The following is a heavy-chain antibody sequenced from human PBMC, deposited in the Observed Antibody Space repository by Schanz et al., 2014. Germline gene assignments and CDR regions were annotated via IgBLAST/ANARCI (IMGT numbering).Heavy chain of an antibody. CDR1: GFTASSHC. V-gene: IGHV3-74*02. J-gene: IGHJ3*02. CDR2: INSVGSNT. D-gene: IGHD4-17*01. CDR3: ARKMKLGVYGGKGHDSLDI. Sequence: EVQLVESGGGLVQPGGSLRLSCGVSGFTASSHCMHWVRQDPGKGLVWVARINSVGSNTDYADSVTGRFTISRDNAKNTLYLQMNTLRAEDTAVYYCARKMKLGVYGGKGHDSLDIWGQGTMVTVSS.